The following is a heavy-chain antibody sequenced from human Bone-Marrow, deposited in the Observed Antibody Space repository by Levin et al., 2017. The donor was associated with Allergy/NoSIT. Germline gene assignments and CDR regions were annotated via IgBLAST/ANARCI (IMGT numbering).Heavy chain of an antibody. CDR1: GGSISSSSYY. V-gene: IGHV4-39*01. J-gene: IGHJ4*02. CDR3: ARSGYCSGGSCSFDY. CDR2: IYYSGST. Sequence: PGGSLRLSCTVSGGSISSSSYYWGWIRQPPGKGLEWIGSIYYSGSTYYNPSLKSRVTISVDTSKNQFSLKLSSVTAADTAVYYCARSGYCSGGSCSFDYWGQGTLVTVSS. D-gene: IGHD2-15*01.